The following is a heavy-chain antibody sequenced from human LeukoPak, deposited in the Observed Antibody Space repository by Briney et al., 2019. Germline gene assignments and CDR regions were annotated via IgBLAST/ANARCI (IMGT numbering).Heavy chain of an antibody. D-gene: IGHD6-13*01. CDR1: GFTFSDYY. Sequence: GGSLRLSCAASGFTFSDYYMSWIRQAPGKGLEWVSYISSSGSTIYYADSAKGRFTISRDNSKNTLYLQMNSLRAEDTAVYYCARDPIAAAGLYYYYGMDVWGQGTTVTVSS. J-gene: IGHJ6*02. V-gene: IGHV3-11*04. CDR3: ARDPIAAAGLYYYYGMDV. CDR2: ISSSGSTI.